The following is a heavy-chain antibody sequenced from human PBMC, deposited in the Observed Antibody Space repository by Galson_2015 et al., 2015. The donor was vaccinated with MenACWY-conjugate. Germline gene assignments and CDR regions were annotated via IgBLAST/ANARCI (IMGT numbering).Heavy chain of an antibody. J-gene: IGHJ6*02. CDR3: ARHPPGGRGMDV. D-gene: IGHD1-26*01. V-gene: IGHV5-51*01. Sequence: SGAEVKQPGESLTISCKGSGYYFTSYWLAWVRQIPGKGLEWMGLISPGDSNTRYSPSFQGQVTISADKSISTAYLQWSSLKASDTAMYYCARHPPGGRGMDVWGQGTTVTVSS. CDR2: ISPGDSNT. CDR1: GYYFTSYW.